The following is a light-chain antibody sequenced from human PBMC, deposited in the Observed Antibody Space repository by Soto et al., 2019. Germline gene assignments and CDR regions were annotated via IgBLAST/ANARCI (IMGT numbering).Light chain of an antibody. Sequence: DIQMTQSQSSLSASVGDRVTITCRASQGISTWLAWYQQRPGKAPKLLIYTASRLQTGVPPRFSGSGSGTDFTLTISSLQPEDFAVYYCQQYGRSPRWTFGQVTKVDI. CDR1: QGISTW. CDR3: QQYGRSPRWT. V-gene: IGKV1-12*01. CDR2: TAS. J-gene: IGKJ1*01.